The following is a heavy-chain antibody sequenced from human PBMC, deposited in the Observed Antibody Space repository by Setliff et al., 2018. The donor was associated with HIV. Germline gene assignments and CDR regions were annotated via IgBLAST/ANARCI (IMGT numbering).Heavy chain of an antibody. CDR1: GDSISRHN. Sequence: SETLSLTCSVSGDSISRHNWSWIRRPAGKGLEWIGRIFTSGTINTNLSLRSRVTMSVDTSRSQFSLKLRSVTAADTAVYYCARHKTNYDFYAFDIWGQGTMVTVSS. D-gene: IGHD3-3*01. CDR3: ARHKTNYDFYAFDI. J-gene: IGHJ3*02. CDR2: IFTSGTI. V-gene: IGHV4-4*07.